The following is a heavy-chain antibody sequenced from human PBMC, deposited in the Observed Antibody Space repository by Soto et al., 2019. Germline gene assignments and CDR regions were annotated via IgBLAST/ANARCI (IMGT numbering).Heavy chain of an antibody. CDR3: AKTRGAMIYAISVYGMDV. CDR1: GFSFTSFA. V-gene: IGHV3-23*01. J-gene: IGHJ6*02. CDR2: ISGSAART. D-gene: IGHD2-8*01. Sequence: EVQLLESGGGFIHPGGSLRLSCAASGFSFTSFAINWVRQAPGKGLEWVSLISGSAARTFYAASVKGRFTISRDNSKSTLYLQINSLRAEDTAVYYCAKTRGAMIYAISVYGMDVWGQGTTVTVSS.